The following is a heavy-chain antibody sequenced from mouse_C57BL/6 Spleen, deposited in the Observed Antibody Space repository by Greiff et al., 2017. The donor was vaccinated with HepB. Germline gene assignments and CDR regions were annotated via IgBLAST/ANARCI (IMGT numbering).Heavy chain of an antibody. Sequence: EVQVEESGGGLVKPGGSLKLSCAASGFTFSSYTMSWVRQTPEKRLEWVATISGGGGNTYYPDSVKGRFTISRDNAKNTLYLQMSSLRSEDTALYYCARHGSYYFDYWGQGTTLTVSS. CDR2: ISGGGGNT. V-gene: IGHV5-9*01. D-gene: IGHD3-1*01. CDR1: GFTFSSYT. CDR3: ARHGSYYFDY. J-gene: IGHJ2*01.